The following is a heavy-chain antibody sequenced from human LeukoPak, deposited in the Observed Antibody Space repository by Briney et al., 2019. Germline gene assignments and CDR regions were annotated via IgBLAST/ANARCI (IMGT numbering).Heavy chain of an antibody. CDR1: GYSFTSYY. CDR2: INPSGGST. V-gene: IGHV1-46*01. Sequence: ASVKVSCKASGYSFTSYYMHWVRQAPGQGLEWMGIINPSGGSTSYAQKFQGRVTMTRDTSISTAYMELSRLRSDDTAVYYCARGTYYDYVWGSYRYPPNFDYWGQGTLVTVSS. CDR3: ARGTYYDYVWGSYRYPPNFDY. J-gene: IGHJ4*02. D-gene: IGHD3-16*02.